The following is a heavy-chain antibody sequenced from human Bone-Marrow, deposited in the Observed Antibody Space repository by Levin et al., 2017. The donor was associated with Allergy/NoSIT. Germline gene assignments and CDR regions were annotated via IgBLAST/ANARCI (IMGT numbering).Heavy chain of an antibody. CDR1: GLNFSDAW. J-gene: IGHJ4*02. D-gene: IGHD2-2*03. Sequence: PGGSLRLSCAGSGLNFSDAWMSWVRQAPGKGLEWVGRIKDKSDGETADYAAPVKGRFTISRDDSKNLVFLQMSNVKIEDTGVYFCSATWMSWGQGTLVTVSS. CDR2: IKDKSDGETA. CDR3: SATWMS. V-gene: IGHV3-15*01.